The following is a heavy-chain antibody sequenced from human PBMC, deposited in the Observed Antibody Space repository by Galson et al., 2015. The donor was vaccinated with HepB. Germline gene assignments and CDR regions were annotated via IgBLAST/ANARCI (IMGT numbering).Heavy chain of an antibody. J-gene: IGHJ4*02. CDR3: ASEAYDILTGHQTDY. CDR2: ISYDGSNK. D-gene: IGHD3-9*01. V-gene: IGHV3-30*04. Sequence: SLRLSCAASGFTFSSYAMHWVRQAPGKGLEWVAVISYDGSNKYYADSVKGRFTISRDNSKNTLYLQMNSLRAEDTAVYYCASEAYDILTGHQTDYWGQGTLVTVSS. CDR1: GFTFSSYA.